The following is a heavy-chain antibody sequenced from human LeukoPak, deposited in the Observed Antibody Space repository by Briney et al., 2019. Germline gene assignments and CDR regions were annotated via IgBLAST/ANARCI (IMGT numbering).Heavy chain of an antibody. D-gene: IGHD5-12*01. V-gene: IGHV3-74*01. CDR2: IYNDGSAT. CDR1: GLTFSDHW. Sequence: QTGGSLRLSCVVSGLTFSDHWIHWVRQPPGKGLVWVSRIYNDGSATTYADSVKGRFTISRDNAKNTLYLQMNSLRAEDTAVYYCARGSGLDAFDIWGQGTMVTVSS. J-gene: IGHJ3*02. CDR3: ARGSGLDAFDI.